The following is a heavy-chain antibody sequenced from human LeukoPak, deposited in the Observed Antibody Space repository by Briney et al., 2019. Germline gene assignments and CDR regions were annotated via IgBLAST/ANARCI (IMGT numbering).Heavy chain of an antibody. Sequence: PSETLSLTCTVSGGSISSSGYYWGWIRQPPGKGLEWIGSIYNSGSTYYNPSLKSRVTMSVDTSKNQFSLKLSSVTAADTAVYYCARGGFDYWGQGTLVTVSS. CDR3: ARGGFDY. J-gene: IGHJ4*02. V-gene: IGHV4-39*01. D-gene: IGHD3-16*01. CDR2: IYNSGST. CDR1: GGSISSSGYY.